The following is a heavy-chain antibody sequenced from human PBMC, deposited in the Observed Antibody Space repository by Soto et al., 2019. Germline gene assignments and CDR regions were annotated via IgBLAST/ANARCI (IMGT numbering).Heavy chain of an antibody. CDR1: GFTFSSYW. V-gene: IGHV3-7*01. CDR3: ARWARITIFGVVIIRPYYFDY. Sequence: GGALRLSCAASGFTFSSYWMSWVRQAPRKGLEWVANIKQDGSEKYYVDSVKGRFTISRDNAKNSLYLQMNSLRAEDTAVYYCARWARITIFGVVIIRPYYFDYWGQGTLVTVSS. J-gene: IGHJ4*02. D-gene: IGHD3-3*01. CDR2: IKQDGSEK.